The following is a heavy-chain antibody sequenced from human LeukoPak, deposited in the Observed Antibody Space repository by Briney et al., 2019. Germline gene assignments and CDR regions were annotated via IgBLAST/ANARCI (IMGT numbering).Heavy chain of an antibody. CDR2: IIPIFGTA. CDR3: ASRDVDTAMVTLGY. Sequence: SVKVSCKASGGTFSSYAISWVRQAPGQGLEWMGGIIPIFGTADYAQKFQGRVTITADESTSTAYMELSSLRSEDTAVYCCASRDVDTAMVTLGYWGQGTLVTVSS. D-gene: IGHD5-18*01. CDR1: GGTFSSYA. V-gene: IGHV1-69*13. J-gene: IGHJ4*02.